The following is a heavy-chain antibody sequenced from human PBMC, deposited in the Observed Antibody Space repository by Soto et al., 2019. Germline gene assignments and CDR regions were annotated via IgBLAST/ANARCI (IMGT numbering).Heavy chain of an antibody. CDR1: GFTFSSYS. CDR2: ISSSSSTI. D-gene: IGHD3-22*01. V-gene: IGHV3-48*02. CDR3: ARDSVAGYYYDSSSSGAFDI. Sequence: GGSLRLSCAASGFTFSSYSMNWVRQAPGKGLEWVSYISSSSSTIYYADSVKGRFTISRDNAKNSLYLQMNSLRDEDTAVYYCARDSVAGYYYDSSSSGAFDIWGQGTMVTVSS. J-gene: IGHJ3*02.